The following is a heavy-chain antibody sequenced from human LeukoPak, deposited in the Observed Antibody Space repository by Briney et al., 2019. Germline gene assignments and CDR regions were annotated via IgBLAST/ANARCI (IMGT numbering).Heavy chain of an antibody. J-gene: IGHJ3*02. Sequence: GGSLRLSCAASGVIFSNYWMSWVRQAPGKGLEWVANIKEDGSEKHYVDSAKGRFTISRDNAKNSLYLQMNSLRAEDTAVYYCARPGQRDAFDIWGQGTMVTVSS. V-gene: IGHV3-7*01. CDR2: IKEDGSEK. D-gene: IGHD1-1*01. CDR1: GVIFSNYW. CDR3: ARPGQRDAFDI.